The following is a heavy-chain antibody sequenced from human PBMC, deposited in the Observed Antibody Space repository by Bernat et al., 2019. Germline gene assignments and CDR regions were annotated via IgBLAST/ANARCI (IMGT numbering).Heavy chain of an antibody. CDR1: GFTFISAG. Sequence: EVHLVESGGGLVKPGGSLRLSCGASGFTFISAGMTWVRQPPGKGLEWVGRVKSKTSGGTTDYAAPVKGRFTISRDDSINVLYLQMNSLKTEDTGLYYCVVDDAAWGGGELDHWGQGILVTVSS. CDR3: VVDDAAWGGGELDH. V-gene: IGHV3-15*01. J-gene: IGHJ4*02. CDR2: VKSKTSGGTT. D-gene: IGHD7-27*01.